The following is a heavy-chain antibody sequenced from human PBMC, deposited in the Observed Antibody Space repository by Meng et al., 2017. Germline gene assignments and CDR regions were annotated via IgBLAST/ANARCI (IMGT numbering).Heavy chain of an antibody. Sequence: GGSLRLSCAASGFTLSTYNMNWVRQAPGKGLEWVSSISSSSSYIKYADSVKGRFTISRDNAKDSLYLQMNSLRAEDTAVYYCAKESLGYYFDYWAREPWSPSPQ. CDR3: AKESLGYYFDY. D-gene: IGHD7-27*01. CDR1: GFTLSTYN. CDR2: ISSSSSYI. J-gene: IGHJ4*02. V-gene: IGHV3-21*01.